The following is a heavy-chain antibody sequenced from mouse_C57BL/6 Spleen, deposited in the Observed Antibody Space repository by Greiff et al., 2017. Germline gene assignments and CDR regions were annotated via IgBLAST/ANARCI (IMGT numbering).Heavy chain of an antibody. V-gene: IGHV5-4*01. D-gene: IGHD2-4*01. CDR1: GFTFSSYA. CDR2: ISDGGSYT. CDR3: ARELYDYDAYYFDY. Sequence: EVKLVESGGGLVKPGGSLKLSCAASGFTFSSYAMSWVRQTPEKRLEWVATISDGGSYTYYPDNVKGRFIISRDNAKNNLYMQMSHLKSEDTAMYYCARELYDYDAYYFDYWGQGTTLTVSS. J-gene: IGHJ2*01.